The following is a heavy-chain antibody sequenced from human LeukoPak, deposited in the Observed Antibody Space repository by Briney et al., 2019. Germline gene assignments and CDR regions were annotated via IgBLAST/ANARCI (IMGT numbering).Heavy chain of an antibody. CDR3: ARRGNWGFFDY. CDR1: GGSISSNY. V-gene: IGHV4-4*09. Sequence: SETLSLTCTVSGGSISSNYWSWIRQPPGKGLEWIGYINTSGSTNYNPSLRSRVSISLDTSRNQFSLKLTSVTAADTAVYYCARRGNWGFFDYWGQGILVSVAS. CDR2: INTSGST. D-gene: IGHD7-27*01. J-gene: IGHJ4*02.